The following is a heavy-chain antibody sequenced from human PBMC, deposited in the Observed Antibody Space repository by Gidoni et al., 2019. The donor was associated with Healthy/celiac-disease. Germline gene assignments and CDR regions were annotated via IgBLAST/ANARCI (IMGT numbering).Heavy chain of an antibody. CDR2: ISSSSSYI. CDR3: ARDPRRYCSGGSCSGGPGFDL. J-gene: IGHJ2*01. V-gene: IGHV3-21*01. Sequence: EVQLVESGGGLVKPGGSLRLSCAASVFTFSSYSMNWVRPAPGKGLEWVSSISSSSSYIYYADSVKGRFTISRDNAKNSLYLQMNSLRAEDTAVYYCARDPRRYCSGGSCSGGPGFDLWGRGTLVTVSS. D-gene: IGHD2-15*01. CDR1: VFTFSSYS.